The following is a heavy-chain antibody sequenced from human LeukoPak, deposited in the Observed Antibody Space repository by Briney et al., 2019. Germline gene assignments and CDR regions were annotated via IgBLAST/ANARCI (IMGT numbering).Heavy chain of an antibody. CDR3: AREGGSWYAPWFDP. J-gene: IGHJ5*02. V-gene: IGHV1-2*02. Sequence: ASVKVSCKASGYTFTGYYMHWVRQAPGQGLEWMGWINPNSGGTNYVQKFQGRVTMTRDTSISTAYMELSRLRSDDTAVYYCAREGGSWYAPWFDPWGQGTLVTVSS. D-gene: IGHD2-2*01. CDR2: INPNSGGT. CDR1: GYTFTGYY.